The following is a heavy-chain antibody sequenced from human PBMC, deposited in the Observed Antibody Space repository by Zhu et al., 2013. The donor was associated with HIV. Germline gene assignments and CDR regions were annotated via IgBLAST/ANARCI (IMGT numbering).Heavy chain of an antibody. Sequence: QVQLQESGPGLVKPSETLSLTCAVSGVSISSSHWWSWVLQPPGKGLQWIGEIYHSGTTNYNPSLESRVTISMDKSKNHLSLILTSVTAADTAVYHCARHMGVPGTRGFDYWGQGTLVTVSS. CDR3: ARHMGVPGTRGFDY. CDR1: GVSISSSHW. V-gene: IGHV4-4*02. J-gene: IGHJ4*02. CDR2: IYHSGTT. D-gene: IGHD1-1*01.